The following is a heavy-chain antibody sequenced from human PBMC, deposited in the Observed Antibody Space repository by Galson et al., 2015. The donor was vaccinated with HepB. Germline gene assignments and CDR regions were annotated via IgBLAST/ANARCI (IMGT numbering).Heavy chain of an antibody. V-gene: IGHV3-23*01. CDR1: GFTFSSYA. D-gene: IGHD2-15*01. J-gene: IGHJ4*02. CDR2: ITGSGGTI. CDR3: TKDSPGVSIPGRSPRYDY. Sequence: SLRLSCAASGFTFSSYAMSWVRQAPGKGLEWVSSITGSGGTIYYADSVKGRVAISRDNSKDTLFLQMNSLRAEDTAIYYCTKDSPGVSIPGRSPRYDYWGQGTLVTVSS.